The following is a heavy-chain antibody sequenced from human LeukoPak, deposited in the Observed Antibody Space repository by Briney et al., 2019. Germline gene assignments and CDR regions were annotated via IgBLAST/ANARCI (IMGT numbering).Heavy chain of an antibody. D-gene: IGHD1-26*01. V-gene: IGHV3-21*01. J-gene: IGHJ4*02. CDR3: ARPQVGATQGPNDY. Sequence: GGSLRLSCAASGFTFSSYEMNWVRQAPGKGLEWVSSISSSSSYIYYADSVKGRFTISRDNAKNSLYLQMNSLRAEDTAVYYCARPQVGATQGPNDYWGQGILVTVSS. CDR1: GFTFSSYE. CDR2: ISSSSSYI.